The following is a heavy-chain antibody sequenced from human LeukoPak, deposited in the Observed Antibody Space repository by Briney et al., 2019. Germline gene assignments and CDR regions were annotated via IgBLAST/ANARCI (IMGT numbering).Heavy chain of an antibody. D-gene: IGHD3-10*01. CDR1: GGSFSGYY. J-gene: IGHJ4*02. CDR2: INHSGST. CDR3: ARGRAWYYYGSGSYPLFDY. V-gene: IGHV4-34*01. Sequence: SETLSLTCAVYGGSFSGYYWSWIRQPPGKGLEWIGEINHSGSTNYNPSLKSRVTISVDTSKNQFSLELSSVTAADTAVYYCARGRAWYYYGSGSYPLFDYWGQGTLVTVSS.